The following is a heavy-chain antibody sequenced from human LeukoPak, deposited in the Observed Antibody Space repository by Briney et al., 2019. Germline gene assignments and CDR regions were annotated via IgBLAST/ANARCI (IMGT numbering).Heavy chain of an antibody. CDR1: GFTFSTYG. V-gene: IGHV3-30*02. CDR3: ARDTPGYGGDDFDY. CDR2: IQAGGDEK. J-gene: IGHJ4*02. Sequence: GRSLRLSWAASGFTFSTYGMHSVRQAPGKGLGWMIFIQAGGDEKYYAESVKGRFTVSRDNSKNTLYLQMNSLRAEDTAVYYCARDTPGYGGDDFDYWGQGALVTVSS. D-gene: IGHD4-23*01.